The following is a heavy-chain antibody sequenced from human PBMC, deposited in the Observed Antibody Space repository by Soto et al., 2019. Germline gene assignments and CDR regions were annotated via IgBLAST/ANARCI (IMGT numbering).Heavy chain of an antibody. Sequence: QLQLQESGPGLVKPSETLSLTCTVSGGSISSSSYYWGWIRQPPGKGLEWIGSIYYSGSTYYNPSLKSRVTISVDTSKNQFSLKLSSVTAVDTAVYYCARLDVLLWFGELLGWFDPWGQGTLVTVSS. CDR1: GGSISSSSYY. CDR3: ARLDVLLWFGELLGWFDP. J-gene: IGHJ5*02. V-gene: IGHV4-39*01. CDR2: IYYSGST. D-gene: IGHD3-10*01.